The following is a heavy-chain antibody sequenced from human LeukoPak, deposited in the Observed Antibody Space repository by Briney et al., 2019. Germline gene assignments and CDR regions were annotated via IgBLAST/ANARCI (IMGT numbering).Heavy chain of an antibody. Sequence: GGSLRLSCAASGFTFRSYWMSWVRQAPGKGLEWVANIKQDGSEKYYVDSVKGRFTISRDNAKNSLYLQMNSLRAEDTAVYYCARGLVPGMDDYWGQGTLVTVSS. D-gene: IGHD6-19*01. V-gene: IGHV3-7*01. CDR3: ARGLVPGMDDY. CDR2: IKQDGSEK. CDR1: GFTFRSYW. J-gene: IGHJ4*02.